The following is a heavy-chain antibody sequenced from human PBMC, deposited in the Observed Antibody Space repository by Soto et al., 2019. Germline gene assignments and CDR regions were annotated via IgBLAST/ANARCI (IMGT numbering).Heavy chain of an antibody. CDR2: ISGSGGST. D-gene: IGHD1-26*01. V-gene: IGHV3-23*01. J-gene: IGHJ3*02. CDR3: AKDQGGVGATDAFDI. CDR1: GFTFSSYA. Sequence: GGSLRLSCAASGFTFSSYAMSWVRQAPGKGLEWVSAISGSGGSTYYADSVKGRFTISRDNSKNALYLQMNSLRAEDTAVYYCAKDQGGVGATDAFDIWGQGTMVTVSS.